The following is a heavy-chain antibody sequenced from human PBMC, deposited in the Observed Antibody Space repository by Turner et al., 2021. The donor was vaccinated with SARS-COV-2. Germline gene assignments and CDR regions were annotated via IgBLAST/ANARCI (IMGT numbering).Heavy chain of an antibody. V-gene: IGHV3-30*04. D-gene: IGHD3-22*01. CDR1: GLTFSSYA. Sequence: QVQLVGSGGGVVQPGRSLRLSCAASGLTFSSYAMHWVRQAPGKGLEWVAVISYDGRNKYYADSVKGRYTISRDNSKNTLYLQMNSLRAEDTAVYYCARECDDSSGCAEYFQHWGQGTLVTVSS. J-gene: IGHJ1*01. CDR2: ISYDGRNK. CDR3: ARECDDSSGCAEYFQH.